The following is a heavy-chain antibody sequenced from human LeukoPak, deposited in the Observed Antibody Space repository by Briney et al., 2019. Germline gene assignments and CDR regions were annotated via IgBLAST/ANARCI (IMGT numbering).Heavy chain of an antibody. CDR3: ARSRRRVFDY. V-gene: IGHV4-59*12. J-gene: IGHJ4*02. Sequence: SETLSLTCTVSGGSISSYYWSWIRQPPGKGLEWIGYIDYSGSTNYNPSLKSRVTISVDTSKNQFSLKLSSVTAADTAVYYCARSRRRVFDYWGQGTLVTVSS. D-gene: IGHD5-24*01. CDR1: GGSISSYY. CDR2: IDYSGST.